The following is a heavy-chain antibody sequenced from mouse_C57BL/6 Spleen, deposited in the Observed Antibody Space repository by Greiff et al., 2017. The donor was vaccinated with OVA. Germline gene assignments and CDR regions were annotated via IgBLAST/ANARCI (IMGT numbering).Heavy chain of an antibody. CDR1: GYSFTGYY. CDR2: INPSTGGT. J-gene: IGHJ2*01. D-gene: IGHD4-1*01. CDR3: ARGLGGGLSY. V-gene: IGHV1-42*01. Sequence: VQLQQSGPELVKPGASVKISCKASGYSFTGYYMNWVKQSPEKSLEWIGEINPSTGGTTYNQKFKAKATLTVDKSSSTAYMQLKSLTSEDSAVYYCARGLGGGLSYWGQGTTLTVSS.